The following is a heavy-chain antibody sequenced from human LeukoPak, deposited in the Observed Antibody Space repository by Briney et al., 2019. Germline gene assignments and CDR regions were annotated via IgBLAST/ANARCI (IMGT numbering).Heavy chain of an antibody. J-gene: IGHJ4*02. D-gene: IGHD4-23*01. V-gene: IGHV3-30*02. CDR2: IRYDGSNK. CDR3: AQEGRWYHRFDY. CDR1: AFTFSSYG. Sequence: VGSLRLSCAASAFTFSSYGMHWVRQAPGKGLEWVAFIRYDGSNKYYADSVKGRFTISRDNSKNTLYLQMNSLRAEDTAVYYCAQEGRWYHRFDYWGQGTLVTVSS.